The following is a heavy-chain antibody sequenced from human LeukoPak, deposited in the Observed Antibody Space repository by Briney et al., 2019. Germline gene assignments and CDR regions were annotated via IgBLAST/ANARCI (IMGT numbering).Heavy chain of an antibody. CDR1: GGSISPYY. J-gene: IGHJ4*02. Sequence: SETLSLTCTVSGGSISPYYWSWIRQPAGKGLEWIGRIYTSENINYNPSLKSRVTLSVDTSKNQFSLKLSSVTAADTAVYYCARDELGYCSSTSCQRTDYWGQGTLVTVSS. CDR3: ARDELGYCSSTSCQRTDY. D-gene: IGHD2-2*01. CDR2: IYTSENI. V-gene: IGHV4-4*07.